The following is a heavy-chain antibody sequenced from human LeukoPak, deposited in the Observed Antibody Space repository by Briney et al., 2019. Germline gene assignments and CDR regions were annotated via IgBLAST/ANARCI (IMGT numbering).Heavy chain of an antibody. J-gene: IGHJ4*02. D-gene: IGHD3-22*01. CDR3: ASSYYYDSSGYYPSYYFDY. CDR2: IYYSGST. CDR1: GGSISSYY. V-gene: IGHV4-59*01. Sequence: SETLSLTCTVSGGSISSYYWSWIRQPPGKGLEWIGYIYYSGSTNYNPSLKSRVTISVDTSKNQFSLKLSSVTAADTAVYYCASSYYYDSSGYYPSYYFDYWGQGTLVTVSS.